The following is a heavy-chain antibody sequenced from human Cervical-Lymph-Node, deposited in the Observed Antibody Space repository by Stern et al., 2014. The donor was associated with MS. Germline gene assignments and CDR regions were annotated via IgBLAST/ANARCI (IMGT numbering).Heavy chain of an antibody. CDR3: ARCEWEGRYNWFDP. J-gene: IGHJ5*02. CDR1: GGSISSGTDY. CDR2: IYYRGTP. D-gene: IGHD1-26*01. Sequence: VQLVESGPGLVKPSETLSLTCTVSGGSISSGTDYWGWIRQPPGKGLEWIGSIYYRGTPSYNPSLKSRVTISVDTSKNHFPLKLSSVTAADTAIYYCARCEWEGRYNWFDPWGQGTLVTVSS. V-gene: IGHV4-39*01.